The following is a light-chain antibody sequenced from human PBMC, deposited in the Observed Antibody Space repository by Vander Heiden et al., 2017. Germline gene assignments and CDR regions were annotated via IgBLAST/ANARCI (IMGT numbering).Light chain of an antibody. J-gene: IGLJ1*01. CDR3: NARDSRGNHQYV. V-gene: IGLV3-19*01. Sequence: SSELTQDPAVSVALGQTVRITCQGDSLRSYYASWYQQKPGQAPVLVIYGKNNRPSGIPDRFSGSSSGNTASLTITGAQAEDEADYYGNARDSRGNHQYVFGTGTKVT. CDR2: GKN. CDR1: SLRSYY.